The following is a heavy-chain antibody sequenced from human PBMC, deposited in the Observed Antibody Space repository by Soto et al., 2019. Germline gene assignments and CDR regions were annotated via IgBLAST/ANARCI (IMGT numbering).Heavy chain of an antibody. J-gene: IGHJ6*02. Sequence: QVQLVESGGGVVQPGRSLRLSCAASGFTFSSYGMHWVRQAPGKGLEWVAVIWYDGSNKYYADSVKGRFTISRENSKNSVLLQMNCLRAEDTAVYYCARRDQTTYLHYYYYYGRDVWGQGTTVTVSS. D-gene: IGHD1-7*01. CDR2: IWYDGSNK. CDR3: ARRDQTTYLHYYYYYGRDV. V-gene: IGHV3-33*01. CDR1: GFTFSSYG.